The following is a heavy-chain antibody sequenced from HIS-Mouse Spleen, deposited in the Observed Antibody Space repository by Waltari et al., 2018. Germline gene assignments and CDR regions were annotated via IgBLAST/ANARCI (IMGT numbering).Heavy chain of an antibody. CDR2: IYYSGGP. D-gene: IGHD6-13*01. CDR1: GGSISSSSYY. J-gene: IGHJ2*01. CDR3: AREIPYSSSWYDWYFDL. V-gene: IGHV4-39*07. Sequence: QLQLQESGPGLVKPSETLSLTCTVSGGSISSSSYYWGWIRQPPGKGLEWIGSIYYSGGPYYNPSLKSRVTISVDTSKNQFSLKLSSVTAADTAVYYCAREIPYSSSWYDWYFDLGGRGTLVTVSS.